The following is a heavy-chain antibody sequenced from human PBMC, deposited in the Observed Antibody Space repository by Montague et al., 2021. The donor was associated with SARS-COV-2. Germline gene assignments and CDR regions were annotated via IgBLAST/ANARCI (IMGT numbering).Heavy chain of an antibody. CDR2: INHGGST. Sequence: SETLSLTCSVSGHSIWSSDWWTWVRQPPGKGLEWIGVINHGGSTTYNSPHNSRVTISVDKSKNQFSLTLTSLTAAASAVYYCARAQKTISGMLIPPYYFDSWGQGTLVTVSS. D-gene: IGHD3-3*01. V-gene: IGHV4-4*02. J-gene: IGHJ4*02. CDR3: ARAQKTISGMLIPPYYFDS. CDR1: GHSIWSSDW.